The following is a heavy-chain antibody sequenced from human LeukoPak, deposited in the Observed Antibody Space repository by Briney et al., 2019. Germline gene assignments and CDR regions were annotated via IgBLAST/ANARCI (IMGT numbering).Heavy chain of an antibody. CDR3: ARVAQDCSSTSCYSGLYYYYYYMDV. D-gene: IGHD2-2*01. CDR2: IYTSGST. CDR1: GGSISSYY. Sequence: SETLSLTCTVSGGSISSYYWSWIRQPAGKGLEWIGRIYTSGSTNYNPSLKSRVTMSVDTYKNQCSLKLSSVTAADTAVYYCARVAQDCSSTSCYSGLYYYYYYMDVWGKGTTVTVSS. J-gene: IGHJ6*03. V-gene: IGHV4-4*07.